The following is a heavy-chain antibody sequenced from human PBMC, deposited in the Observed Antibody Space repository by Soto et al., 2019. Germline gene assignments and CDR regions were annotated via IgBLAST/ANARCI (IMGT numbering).Heavy chain of an antibody. CDR3: SRVDGMVATISDY. D-gene: IGHD5-12*01. V-gene: IGHV1-18*01. J-gene: IGHJ4*02. Sequence: QVQLVQSGAEVKKPGASVKVSCKASGYTFTSYGISWVRQAPGQGLEWMGWISAYNGNTNYAQKLQGRVTMTTDTAMSTAYMELRSVKSYATAVYYFSRVDGMVATISDYWGQGTLVTVSS. CDR1: GYTFTSYG. CDR2: ISAYNGNT.